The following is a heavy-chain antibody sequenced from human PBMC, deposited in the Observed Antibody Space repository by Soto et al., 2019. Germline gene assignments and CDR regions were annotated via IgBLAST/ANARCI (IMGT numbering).Heavy chain of an antibody. CDR3: AKGPIQLWSFDY. V-gene: IGHV3-23*01. CDR2: ISDTGGST. J-gene: IGHJ4*02. CDR1: GFTFRNYA. Sequence: EVQLLESGGGLVQPGGSLRLSCAASGFTFRNYAMSWVRQAPGKGLEWVSGISDTGGSTYYADSVKGRFTISRDNSKNTLYLRMNSLRAEDTALYYCAKGPIQLWSFDYWGQGTLVTVSS. D-gene: IGHD5-18*01.